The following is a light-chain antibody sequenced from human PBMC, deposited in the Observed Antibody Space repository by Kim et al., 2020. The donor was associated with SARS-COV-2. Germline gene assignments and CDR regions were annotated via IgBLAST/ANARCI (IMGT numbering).Light chain of an antibody. V-gene: IGKV1-39*01. Sequence: DIQMTQSPSSLSASVGDRVTITCRASQSMSSNLNWYQQKPGKVPKLLIYAASSLQTGVPSRFSGSGSGTDFTLTISSLQPEDFATDYCQQSYSNPSTFGQGTKVDIK. CDR2: AAS. CDR3: QQSYSNPST. J-gene: IGKJ1*01. CDR1: QSMSSN.